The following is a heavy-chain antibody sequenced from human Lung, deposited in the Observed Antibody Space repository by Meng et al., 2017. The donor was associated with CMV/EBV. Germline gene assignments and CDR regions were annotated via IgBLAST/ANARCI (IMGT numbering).Heavy chain of an antibody. D-gene: IGHD1-1*01. CDR1: GFTFSSYS. V-gene: IGHV3-21*01. Sequence: GGSLRLSCAASGFTFSSYSMNWVCQAPGKGLEWVSSISSSSSYIYYADSVKGRFTISRDNAKNSLYLQMNSLRAEDTAVYYCAREEGRAGTPGSYYYGMDVWGQGTTVTVSS. J-gene: IGHJ6*02. CDR3: AREEGRAGTPGSYYYGMDV. CDR2: ISSSSSYI.